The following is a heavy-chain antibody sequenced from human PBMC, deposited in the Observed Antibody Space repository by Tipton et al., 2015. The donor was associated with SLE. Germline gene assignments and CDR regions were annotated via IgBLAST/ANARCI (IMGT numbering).Heavy chain of an antibody. Sequence: SLRLSCAASGFTFSSHWMHWVRQAPGKGPVWVSRINSDGSTTNYADSVKGRIIISRDNSKNTLYLQMNRLRPEDTAVYYGAKDMGSWTYALDIWGQGAMVTVSS. V-gene: IGHV3-74*01. CDR2: INSDGSTT. CDR1: GFTFSSHW. CDR3: AKDMGSWTYALDI. D-gene: IGHD3/OR15-3a*01. J-gene: IGHJ3*02.